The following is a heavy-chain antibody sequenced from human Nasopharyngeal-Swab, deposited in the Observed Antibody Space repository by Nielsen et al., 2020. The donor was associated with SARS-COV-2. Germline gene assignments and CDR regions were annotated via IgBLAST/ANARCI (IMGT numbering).Heavy chain of an antibody. J-gene: IGHJ4*02. Sequence: ASVKVSCKASGYTFTSYGISWVRQAPGQGLEWMGWISAYNGNTNYAQKLQGRVTMTTDTSTSTAYMELRSLRSDDTAVYYCARDLAYIVATGGFDYWGQGTLVTVSS. D-gene: IGHD5-12*01. CDR2: ISAYNGNT. V-gene: IGHV1-18*01. CDR3: ARDLAYIVATGGFDY. CDR1: GYTFTSYG.